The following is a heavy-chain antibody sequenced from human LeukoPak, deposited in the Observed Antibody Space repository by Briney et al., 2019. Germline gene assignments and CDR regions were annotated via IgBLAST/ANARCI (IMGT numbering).Heavy chain of an antibody. D-gene: IGHD3-22*01. CDR1: GGSFSGYY. V-gene: IGHV4-34*01. CDR3: AGRTYYYDSSGYYFDY. CDR2: INHSGST. Sequence: PSETLSLTCAAYGGSFSGYYWSWIRQPPGKGLEWIGEINHSGSTNYNPSLKSRVTISVDTSKNQFSLKLSSVTAADTAVYYCAGRTYYYDSSGYYFDYWGQGTLVTVSS. J-gene: IGHJ4*02.